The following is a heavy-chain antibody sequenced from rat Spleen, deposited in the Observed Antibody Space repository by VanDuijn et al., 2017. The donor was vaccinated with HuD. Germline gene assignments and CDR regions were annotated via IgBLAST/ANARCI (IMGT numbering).Heavy chain of an antibody. V-gene: IGHV5S10*01. CDR3: ATLMTTRTILRTAMDA. CDR2: IIYDGSRT. D-gene: IGHD1-6*01. Sequence: EVQLVESGGGLVQPGRSLKLSCAASGFTFSDYNMAWVRQAPKKGLEWVATIIYDGSRTYYRDSVQGRFTLSRDNAKSTLYLQMDSLRSEDSATYYCATLMTTRTILRTAMDAWGQGASVTVSS. J-gene: IGHJ4*01. CDR1: GFTFSDYN.